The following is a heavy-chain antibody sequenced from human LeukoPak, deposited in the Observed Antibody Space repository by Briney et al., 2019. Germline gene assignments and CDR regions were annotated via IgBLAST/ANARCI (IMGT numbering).Heavy chain of an antibody. J-gene: IGHJ5*02. CDR2: TYYRSKWYN. CDR1: GDSVSSNTAA. D-gene: IGHD5-18*01. Sequence: SQTLSLTCAISGDSVSSNTAAWNWIRQSPSRGLEWLGRTYYRSKWYNDYAVSVKGRITINPDTSKNQFSLQLNSVTPDDTAIYYCARYSHDVPPSWGQGTQVTVSP. V-gene: IGHV6-1*01. CDR3: ARYSHDVPPS.